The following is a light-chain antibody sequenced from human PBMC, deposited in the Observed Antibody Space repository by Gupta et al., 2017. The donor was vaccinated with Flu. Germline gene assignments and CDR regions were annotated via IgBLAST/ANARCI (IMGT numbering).Light chain of an antibody. CDR3: QQSSNWPLT. CDR2: DTS. CDR1: QSVSIS. J-gene: IGKJ4*01. Sequence: PATLSLSPGERATLSCRASQSVSISLVWYQQRLGQAPRLLIFDTSNSATGIPARFSGSGSGTDFTLTINNLEPEDFAVYYCQQSSNWPLTFGGGTKVEIK. V-gene: IGKV3-11*01.